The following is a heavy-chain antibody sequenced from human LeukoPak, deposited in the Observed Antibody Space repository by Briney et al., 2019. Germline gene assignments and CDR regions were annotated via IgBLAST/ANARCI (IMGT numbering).Heavy chain of an antibody. D-gene: IGHD5-18*01. J-gene: IGHJ4*02. V-gene: IGHV3-23*01. CDR1: GFTFSGFA. CDR3: ANVDTAFLDY. Sequence: GGSLRLSCAASGFTFSGFAMSWVRQAPGKGLEWVSAISVSGDKTYYADSVKGRFTISRDNSKNTLYLQMNSLRAEDAAVHYCANVDTAFLDYWGQGALVTVSS. CDR2: ISVSGDKT.